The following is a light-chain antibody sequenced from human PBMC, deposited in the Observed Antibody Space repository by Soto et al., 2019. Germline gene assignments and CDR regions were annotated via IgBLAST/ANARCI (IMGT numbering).Light chain of an antibody. Sequence: QSALTQPASVSGSPGQSITISCTGTSGDIGSYNRVSWYQQHPGKAPKLIIYEVTDRPSGVSNRFSGSKSGNTASLTISGLQAEDEAEYYCSSHTNISTRSCVFGTGTKGTVL. CDR3: SSHTNISTRSCV. J-gene: IGLJ1*01. CDR2: EVT. V-gene: IGLV2-14*01. CDR1: SGDIGSYNR.